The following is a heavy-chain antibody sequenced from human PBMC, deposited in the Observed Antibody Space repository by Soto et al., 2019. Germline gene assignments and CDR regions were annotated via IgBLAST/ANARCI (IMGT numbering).Heavy chain of an antibody. CDR2: IYRDGAT. CDR3: ARLAGSSFFTY. V-gene: IGHV4-39*01. J-gene: IGHJ4*02. CDR1: GGSIISSPDW. D-gene: IGHD6-6*01. Sequence: QLRLQESGPGLVKPSETLSLICTVSGGSIISSPDWWGWVRQPPGKGPEWIASIYRDGATYYNPSINSRVTVFVDSSKNQCSLKLASVTAADTAIYYCARLAGSSFFTYWGQGTRVTVSS.